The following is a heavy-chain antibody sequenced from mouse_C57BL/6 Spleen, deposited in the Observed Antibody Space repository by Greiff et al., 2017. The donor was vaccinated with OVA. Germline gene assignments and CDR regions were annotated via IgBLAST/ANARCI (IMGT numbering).Heavy chain of an antibody. CDR1: GYTFTDYY. D-gene: IGHD2-1*01. Sequence: VQLKQSGPVLVKPGASVKMSCKASGYTFTDYYMNWVKQSHGTSLEWIGVINPYNGGTSYNQKFKGKATLTVDKSSSTAYMELNSLTSEDSAVYYCARSHYGNLAWFAYWGQGTLVTVSA. CDR2: INPYNGGT. V-gene: IGHV1-19*01. CDR3: ARSHYGNLAWFAY. J-gene: IGHJ3*01.